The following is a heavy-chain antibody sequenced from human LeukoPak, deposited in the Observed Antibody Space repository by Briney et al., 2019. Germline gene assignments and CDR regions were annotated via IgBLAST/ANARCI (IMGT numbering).Heavy chain of an antibody. V-gene: IGHV4-39*01. Sequence: SETLSLTCTVSGGSISSSSYYWGWIRQPPGKGLEWIGSIYYSGSTYYNPPLKSRVTISVDTSKNQFSLKLSSVTAADTAVYYCARQYSSPPLNWFDPWGQGTLVTVSS. D-gene: IGHD6-13*01. CDR2: IYYSGST. J-gene: IGHJ5*02. CDR3: ARQYSSPPLNWFDP. CDR1: GGSISSSSYY.